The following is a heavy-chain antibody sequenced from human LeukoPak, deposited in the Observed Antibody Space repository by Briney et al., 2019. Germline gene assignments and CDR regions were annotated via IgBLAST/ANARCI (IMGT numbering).Heavy chain of an antibody. D-gene: IGHD2-2*01. CDR3: ARDLARIIPAATTFDY. Sequence: ASVKVSCKASGYTFTSYGISWVRQAPGQGLEWMGWISAYNGNTNYTQKLQGRVTMTTDTSTSTAYMELRSLRSDDTAVYYCARDLARIIPAATTFDYSGQGTLVTVSS. J-gene: IGHJ4*02. CDR1: GYTFTSYG. V-gene: IGHV1-18*01. CDR2: ISAYNGNT.